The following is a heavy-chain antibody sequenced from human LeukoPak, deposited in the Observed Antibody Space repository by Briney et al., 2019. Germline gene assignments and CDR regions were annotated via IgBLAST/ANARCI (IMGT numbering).Heavy chain of an antibody. V-gene: IGHV3-74*03. D-gene: IGHD6-19*01. CDR2: VTGDGRST. CDR3: TRGSRYGMDV. Sequence: GGSLRLSCVASGFNFSVYWMHWVRQAPGKGLVWVSHVTGDGRSTTNADSMRGRFTISRDNTKNTLYLHMDSLRVEDTAIYFCTRGSRYGMDVWGQGTTVTVSS. CDR1: GFNFSVYW. J-gene: IGHJ6*02.